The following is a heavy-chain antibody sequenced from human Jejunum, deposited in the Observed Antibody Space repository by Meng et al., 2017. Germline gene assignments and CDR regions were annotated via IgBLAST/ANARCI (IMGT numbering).Heavy chain of an antibody. CDR3: AREVDYSSLSGRFIDY. J-gene: IGHJ4*02. Sequence: QVQLVQSGADMKKPGASVKVSCMASGYTVTAYYMHWVRQAPGLGLEWMGRINPNNGATNFAQKFQGRVTMTRDTSINTAFLDLSSLTSDDTAIYYCAREVDYSSLSGRFIDYWGQGTLVTVSS. V-gene: IGHV1-2*06. CDR1: GYTVTAYY. D-gene: IGHD6-19*01. CDR2: INPNNGAT.